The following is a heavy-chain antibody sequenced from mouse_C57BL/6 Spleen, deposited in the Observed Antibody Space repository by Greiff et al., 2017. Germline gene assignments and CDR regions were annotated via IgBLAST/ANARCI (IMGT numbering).Heavy chain of an antibody. D-gene: IGHD1-2*01. CDR3: ARERLLRPYYAMDY. V-gene: IGHV3-6*01. CDR1: GYSITSGYY. J-gene: IGHJ4*01. CDR2: ISYDGSN. Sequence: EVQLVESGPGLVKPSQSLSLTCSVTGYSITSGYYWNWIRQFPGNKLEWMGYISYDGSNNYNPSLKNRISITRDTSKNQFFLKLNSVTTEDTATYYCARERLLRPYYAMDYWGQGTSVTVSS.